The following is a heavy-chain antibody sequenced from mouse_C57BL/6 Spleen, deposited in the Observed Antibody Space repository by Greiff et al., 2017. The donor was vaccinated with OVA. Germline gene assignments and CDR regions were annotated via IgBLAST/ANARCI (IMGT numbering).Heavy chain of an antibody. J-gene: IGHJ2*01. CDR1: GYTFTSYW. CDR3: ARESMVTTTRYFDY. D-gene: IGHD2-2*01. Sequence: VQLQQSGAELVMPGASVKLSCKASGYTFTSYWMHWVKQRPGQGLEWIGEIDPSDSYTTYNQKFKGKSTLTVDKSSSTAYMQRSSLTSEYSAVYYCARESMVTTTRYFDYWGQGTTLTVSS. V-gene: IGHV1-69*01. CDR2: IDPSDSYT.